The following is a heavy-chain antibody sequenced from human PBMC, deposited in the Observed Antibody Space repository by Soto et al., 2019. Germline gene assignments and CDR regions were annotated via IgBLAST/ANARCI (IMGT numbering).Heavy chain of an antibody. Sequence: ASVKVSCKASGYTFTSYAMHWVRQAPGQRLEWMGWINAGNGNTKYSQKFQGRVTITRDTSASTAYMELSSLRSEDTTVYYCATDSGTGGYYGMDVWGQGTTVTVSS. CDR2: INAGNGNT. D-gene: IGHD1-1*01. CDR3: ATDSGTGGYYGMDV. J-gene: IGHJ6*02. CDR1: GYTFTSYA. V-gene: IGHV1-3*01.